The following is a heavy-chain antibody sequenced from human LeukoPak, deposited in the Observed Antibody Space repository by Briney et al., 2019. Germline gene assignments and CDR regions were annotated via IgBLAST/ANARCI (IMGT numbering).Heavy chain of an antibody. CDR1: GYRFTNYW. CDR2: IYPGDSDT. V-gene: IGHV5-51*01. CDR3: ARPSYYDTNY. J-gene: IGHJ4*02. D-gene: IGHD3-9*01. Sequence: GESLKISCKGSGYRFTNYWIGWVRQMPGKGLEWMGIIYPGDSDTRYSPSFEGQVTISADKSITAAYLQWSSLKASDTAMYYCARPSYYDTNYWGQGTLVTVSS.